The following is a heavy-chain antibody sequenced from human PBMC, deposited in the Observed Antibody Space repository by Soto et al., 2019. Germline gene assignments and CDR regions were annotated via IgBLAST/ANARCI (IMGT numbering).Heavy chain of an antibody. J-gene: IGHJ4*02. CDR3: ASLYGDYESGVFDY. V-gene: IGHV3-66*01. D-gene: IGHD4-17*01. CDR1: GFTVSSNH. Sequence: PGGSLRLSCAASGFTVSSNHMSWVRQAPGKGLEWVSVIYRDVSRYYADSVKARFTISRDISRNTLFLQMDSLRVEDTAMYFCASLYGDYESGVFDYWGQGTLVTVSS. CDR2: IYRDVSR.